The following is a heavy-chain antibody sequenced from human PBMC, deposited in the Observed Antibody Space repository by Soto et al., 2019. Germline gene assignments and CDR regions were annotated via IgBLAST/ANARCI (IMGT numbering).Heavy chain of an antibody. J-gene: IGHJ6*02. D-gene: IGHD3-3*01. V-gene: IGHV7-4-1*01. Sequence: QVQLVQSGSELKKPGASVKVSCKASGYTFTSYAMNWVRQAPGQGLEWMGWINTNTGNPTYAQGFTGRFVFSLDTSVSTEYLQICSLKAEDTAVYYCARGGGVSTYYDFWSGYYIHYYGMDVWGQGTTVTVSS. CDR3: ARGGGVSTYYDFWSGYYIHYYGMDV. CDR1: GYTFTSYA. CDR2: INTNTGNP.